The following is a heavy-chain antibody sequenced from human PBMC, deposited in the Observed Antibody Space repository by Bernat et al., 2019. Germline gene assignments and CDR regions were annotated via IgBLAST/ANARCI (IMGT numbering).Heavy chain of an antibody. CDR3: AKAYYCERSGYSWFFDY. D-gene: IGHD3-22*01. CDR2: LTGSAGST. V-gene: IGHV3-23*01. Sequence: GGGVGRPGGAGGLSGAAAGCTVSSYAMGWVRQAPGQGLEWVSALTGSAGSTYYADSVKGRFTISRDNSKNTLYLQMNSLRAADTAVYDCAKAYYCERSGYSWFFDYWGQGTMVTVSS. CDR1: GCTVSSYA. J-gene: IGHJ4*02.